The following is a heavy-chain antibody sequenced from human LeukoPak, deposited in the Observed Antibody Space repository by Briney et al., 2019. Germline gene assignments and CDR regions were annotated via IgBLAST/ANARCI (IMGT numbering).Heavy chain of an antibody. J-gene: IGHJ5*02. CDR2: MNPNSGNT. D-gene: IGHD6-19*01. Sequence: ASVKVSCKASGYTFTSYDINWVRQATGQGLEWMGWMNPNSGNTGYAQKFQGRVTTTRNTSISTACMELSSLRSEDTAVYYCARGLGRRSSGSGFDPWGQGTLVTVSS. V-gene: IGHV1-8*01. CDR3: ARGLGRRSSGSGFDP. CDR1: GYTFTSYD.